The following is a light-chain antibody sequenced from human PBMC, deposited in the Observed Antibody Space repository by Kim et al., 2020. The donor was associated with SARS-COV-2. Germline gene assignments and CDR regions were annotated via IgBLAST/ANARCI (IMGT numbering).Light chain of an antibody. CDR3: QKYNRYLLT. J-gene: IGKJ4*01. V-gene: IGKV1-5*03. Sequence: DIQMTQSPSTLSSSVGDRVTITCRASQSINSWLAWYQQKPGKAPKLLIYKASSLESGVPSRFSGSGSGTEFTLTISSLQPDDFAPYYSQKYNRYLLTLGGRRQREIK. CDR2: KAS. CDR1: QSINSW.